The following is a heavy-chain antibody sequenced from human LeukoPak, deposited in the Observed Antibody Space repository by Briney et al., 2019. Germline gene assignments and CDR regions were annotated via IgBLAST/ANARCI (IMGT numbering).Heavy chain of an antibody. CDR2: IYPGDSET. D-gene: IGHD3-22*01. CDR3: ARLGEDFYYDGSGYNF. J-gene: IGHJ4*02. CDR1: GYRFTNYR. Sequence: GESLKISCRASGYRFTNYRIAWVRQMPGRGLEWMGIIYPGDSETTYSPSFQGQVTISVDKAINTAYLQWRTLKTSDTAMYYCARLGEDFYYDGSGYNFWGQGTLVTVSS. V-gene: IGHV5-51*01.